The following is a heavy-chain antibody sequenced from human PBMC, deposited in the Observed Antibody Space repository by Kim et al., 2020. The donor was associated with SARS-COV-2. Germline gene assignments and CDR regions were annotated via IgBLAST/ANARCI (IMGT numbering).Heavy chain of an antibody. V-gene: IGHV3-48*02. CDR3: ARDQIFGTKHYYYGMDV. J-gene: IGHJ6*02. D-gene: IGHD3-3*01. Sequence: VKGRFTISRDNAKNSLYLQMNSLRDEDTAVYYCARDQIFGTKHYYYGMDVWGQGTTVTVSS.